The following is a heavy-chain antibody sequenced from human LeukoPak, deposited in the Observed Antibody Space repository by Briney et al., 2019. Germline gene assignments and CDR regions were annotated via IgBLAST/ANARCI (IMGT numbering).Heavy chain of an antibody. Sequence: GGSLRLSCAASGFTFSNYAMHWVRQAPGKGLEWVALISYDGSNKYYADSVKGRFTISRDNSKNTLYLQMNSLRAEDTAVYYCAKVSYRYLSGSEDPGEYWGQGTLVIVSS. V-gene: IGHV3-30*04. CDR1: GFTFSNYA. D-gene: IGHD3-10*01. CDR2: ISYDGSNK. CDR3: AKVSYRYLSGSEDPGEY. J-gene: IGHJ4*02.